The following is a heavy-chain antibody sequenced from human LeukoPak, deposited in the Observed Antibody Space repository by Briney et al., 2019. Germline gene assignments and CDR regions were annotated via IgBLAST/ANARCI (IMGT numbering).Heavy chain of an antibody. V-gene: IGHV1-2*02. CDR3: ASEITMVRGVIKD. J-gene: IGHJ4*02. D-gene: IGHD3-10*01. CDR1: GYTFTAYY. Sequence: ASVKVSCKASGYTFTAYYMHWVRQAPGQGLEWMGWISPHSGGTNYAQKFQGRVTMTRDTSISTAYMELSRLRSDDTAVYYCASEITMVRGVIKDWGQGTLVTVSS. CDR2: ISPHSGGT.